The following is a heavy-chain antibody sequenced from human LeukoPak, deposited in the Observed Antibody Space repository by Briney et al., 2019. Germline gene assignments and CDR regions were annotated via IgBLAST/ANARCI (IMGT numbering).Heavy chain of an antibody. V-gene: IGHV1-8*01. CDR3: ARAGSGSYLFDY. CDR1: GYTFTSYD. D-gene: IGHD3-10*01. Sequence: ASVKVSCKASGYTFTSYDINWVRQATGQGLEWMGWMNPISGNTGYAQKFQGRVTMTRNTSIGTAYMELSSLRSEDTAVYYCARAGSGSYLFDYWGQGILVTVSS. J-gene: IGHJ4*02. CDR2: MNPISGNT.